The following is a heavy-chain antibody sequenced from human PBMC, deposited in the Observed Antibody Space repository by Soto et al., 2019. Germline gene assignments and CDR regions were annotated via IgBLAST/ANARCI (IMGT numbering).Heavy chain of an antibody. J-gene: IGHJ6*03. CDR2: IYYSGST. V-gene: IGHV4-39*01. Sequence: PSETLSLTCTVSGGSISSSSYYWGWIRQPPGKGLEWIGSIYYSGSTYYNPSLKSRVTISVDTSKNQFSLKLSSVTAADTAVYYCARRASDYYYYYYMDVWGKGTTVTVSS. CDR1: GGSISSSSYY. CDR3: ARRASDYYYYYYMDV.